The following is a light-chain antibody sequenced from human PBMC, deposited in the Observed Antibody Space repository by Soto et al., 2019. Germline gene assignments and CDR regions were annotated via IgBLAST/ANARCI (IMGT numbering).Light chain of an antibody. CDR1: QSISTY. CDR2: AAS. Sequence: IQMTQSPSSLSASVGDRVSITCRASQSISTYLNWYQQNPGKAPKLLIYAASSLQSGVPSRFSSSGSGTDFTLTISSLQPEDFATYYCQQSFNTPRTFGHGTTVEIK. CDR3: QQSFNTPRT. J-gene: IGKJ1*01. V-gene: IGKV1-39*01.